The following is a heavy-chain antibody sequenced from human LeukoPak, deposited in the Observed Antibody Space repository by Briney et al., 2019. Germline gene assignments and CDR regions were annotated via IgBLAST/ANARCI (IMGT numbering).Heavy chain of an antibody. CDR1: GYTFTGYY. CDR2: INPNSGGT. D-gene: IGHD2-15*01. V-gene: IGHV1-2*02. CDR3: ARVAIVVVVAATPPHDAFDI. J-gene: IGHJ3*02. Sequence: ASVKASCKASGYTFTGYYMHWVRQAPGQGLEWMGWINPNSGGTNYAQKFQGRVTMTRDTSISTAYMELSRLRSDDTAVYYCARVAIVVVVAATPPHDAFDIWGQGTMVTVSS.